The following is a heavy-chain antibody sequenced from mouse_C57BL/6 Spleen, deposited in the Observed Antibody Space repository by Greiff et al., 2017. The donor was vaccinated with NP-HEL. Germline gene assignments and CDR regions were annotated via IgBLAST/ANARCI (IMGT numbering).Heavy chain of an antibody. D-gene: IGHD2-1*01. Sequence: EVQLQQSGPELVKPGASVKISCKASGYTFTDYYMNWVKQSHGKSLEWIGDINPNNGGTSYNQKFKGKATLTVDKSSSTAYMELRSLTSEDSAVYYCASPHYGNSYYYAMDYWGQGTSVTVSS. CDR1: GYTFTDYY. V-gene: IGHV1-26*01. CDR2: INPNNGGT. CDR3: ASPHYGNSYYYAMDY. J-gene: IGHJ4*01.